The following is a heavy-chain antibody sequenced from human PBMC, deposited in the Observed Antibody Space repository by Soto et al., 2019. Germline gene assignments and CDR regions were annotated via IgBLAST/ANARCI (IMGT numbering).Heavy chain of an antibody. V-gene: IGHV4-30-4*01. CDR2: ISASGSI. D-gene: IGHD4-17*01. CDR3: AREPYGVSAGGYGMDA. Sequence: QVQLQESGPGLVKPSQTLSLTCTVSGGSISSGDYYWTWIRQPPGKGLEWIGYISASGSICDNPSLASRITISVDTSKNQFSLKLSSVTAAATAVYYCAREPYGVSAGGYGMDAWGQGTTVTVSS. J-gene: IGHJ6*02. CDR1: GGSISSGDYY.